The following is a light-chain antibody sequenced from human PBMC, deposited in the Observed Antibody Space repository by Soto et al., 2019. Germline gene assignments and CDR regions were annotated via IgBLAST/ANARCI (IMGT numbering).Light chain of an antibody. CDR2: AAS. Sequence: EIVLTQSPGTLSLSPGESGTLSCRASQSLSSGFLAWYQQRPGQAPRLLIYAASSRATGIPDRFSGTGSGTDFTLTIIRLEPEDFAVYYCQQFASLPRTFGQGTKVEIK. CDR3: QQFASLPRT. J-gene: IGKJ1*01. CDR1: QSLSSGF. V-gene: IGKV3-20*01.